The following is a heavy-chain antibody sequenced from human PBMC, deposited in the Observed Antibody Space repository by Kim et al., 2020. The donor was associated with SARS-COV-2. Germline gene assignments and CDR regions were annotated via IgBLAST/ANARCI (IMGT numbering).Heavy chain of an antibody. Sequence: GGSLRLSCAASGFTFSSYGMHWVRQAPGKGLEWVAVISYDGSNKYYADSVKGRFTISRDNSKNTLYLQMNSLRAEDTAVYYCAKFPREADLSGWWVDYFDYVGQETLVTVSS. CDR2: ISYDGSNK. CDR3: AKFPREADLSGWWVDYFDY. D-gene: IGHD6-19*01. CDR1: GFTFSSYG. V-gene: IGHV3-30*18. J-gene: IGHJ4*02.